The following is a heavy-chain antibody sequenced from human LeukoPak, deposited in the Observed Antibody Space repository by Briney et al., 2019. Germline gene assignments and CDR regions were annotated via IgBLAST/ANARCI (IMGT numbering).Heavy chain of an antibody. J-gene: IGHJ4*02. CDR1: GYTFTGYY. Sequence: ASVKVSCKASGYTFTGYYMHWVRQAPGQGLEWMGWINPNSGGTNSAQKFQGRATMTRDTSISRAYMELSSLRSDDTAVYFCARDMVGATPFDYWGQGTLVTVSS. CDR2: INPNSGGT. V-gene: IGHV1-2*02. D-gene: IGHD1-26*01. CDR3: ARDMVGATPFDY.